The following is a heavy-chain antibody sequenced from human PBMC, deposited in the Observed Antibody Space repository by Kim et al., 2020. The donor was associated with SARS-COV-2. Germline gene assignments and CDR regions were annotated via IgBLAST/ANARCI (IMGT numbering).Heavy chain of an antibody. CDR2: IYYSGST. CDR1: GGSVSSGSYY. V-gene: IGHV4-61*01. CDR3: PRDAGYSGYDWSGAFDI. Sequence: SETLSLTCTVSGGSVSSGSYYWSWIRQPPGKGLEWIGYIYYSGSTNYNPSLKSRVTISVDTSKNQFSLKLSSVTAADTAVYYCPRDAGYSGYDWSGAFDIWGQGTMVTDSS. D-gene: IGHD5-12*01. J-gene: IGHJ3*02.